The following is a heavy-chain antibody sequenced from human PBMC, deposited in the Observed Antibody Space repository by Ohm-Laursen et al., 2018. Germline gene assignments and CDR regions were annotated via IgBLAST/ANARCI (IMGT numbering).Heavy chain of an antibody. CDR3: ARDSKEQWLDLYWYFDL. Sequence: SLRLSCAASGFTFSSYGMHWVRQAPGKGLEWVAVIWYDGSNKYYADSVKGRFTISRDNSKNTLYLQMNSLRAEDTAVYYCARDSKEQWLDLYWYFDLWGRGTLVTVSS. V-gene: IGHV3-33*01. J-gene: IGHJ2*01. D-gene: IGHD6-19*01. CDR2: IWYDGSNK. CDR1: GFTFSSYG.